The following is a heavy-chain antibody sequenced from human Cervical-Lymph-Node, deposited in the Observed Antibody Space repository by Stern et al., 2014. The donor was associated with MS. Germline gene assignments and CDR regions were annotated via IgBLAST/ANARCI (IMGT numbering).Heavy chain of an antibody. J-gene: IGHJ6*02. V-gene: IGHV1-69*01. CDR3: ARARSDLDGLDV. CDR2: IIPILGSP. CDR1: GGSFSNYG. Sequence: VQLGESGAEVKKPGSSVKVSCKASGGSFSNYGFSWVRQAPGQGLAWMGGIIPILGSPDYAEKFQGRVKISADASTTTVYLELSSLRSEDTALYYCARARSDLDGLDVWGQGTTVTVSS.